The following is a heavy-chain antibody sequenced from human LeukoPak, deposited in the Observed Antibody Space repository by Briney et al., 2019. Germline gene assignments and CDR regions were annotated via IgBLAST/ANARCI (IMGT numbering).Heavy chain of an antibody. V-gene: IGHV1-2*02. Sequence: GASVTVSCKASGYTFTGYYMHWVRQAPGQGLEWMGWINPNSGGTNYAQKFQGRVTMTRDTSISTAYMELSRLRSDDTAVYYCATARRPFKGSGWLFYMDVWGKGTTVTVSS. CDR2: INPNSGGT. D-gene: IGHD3-22*01. CDR3: ATARRPFKGSGWLFYMDV. J-gene: IGHJ6*03. CDR1: GYTFTGYY.